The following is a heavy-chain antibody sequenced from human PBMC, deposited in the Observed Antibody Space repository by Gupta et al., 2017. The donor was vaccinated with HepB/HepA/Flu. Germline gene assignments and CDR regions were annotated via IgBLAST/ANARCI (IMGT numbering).Heavy chain of an antibody. CDR1: GYTFTGYY. V-gene: IGHV1-2*02. CDR3: ARVPGYSFFDY. D-gene: IGHD2-15*01. CDR2: INPIRGGT. Sequence: QVQLVQSGAEVKKPGASVKVSCKASGYTFTGYYIHWVRQAPGQSLEWMGWINPIRGGTNYAQKFQGRVTMNSDTSISTDYMDLTNLRSDDTAVYYCARVPGYSFFDYWGQGTRVTGSA. J-gene: IGHJ4*02.